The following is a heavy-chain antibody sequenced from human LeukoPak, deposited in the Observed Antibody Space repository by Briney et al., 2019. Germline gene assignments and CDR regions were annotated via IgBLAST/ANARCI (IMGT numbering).Heavy chain of an antibody. Sequence: GGSLRLSCAASGFTFSSYEMNWVRQAPGKGLEWVSYISSSGSTIYYADSVKGRFTISRDNAKNSLYLQMNSLRAEDTAVYYCARVAVGWDDAFDIWGQGTMVTVSS. D-gene: IGHD6-19*01. CDR1: GFTFSSYE. CDR2: ISSSGSTI. J-gene: IGHJ3*02. CDR3: ARVAVGWDDAFDI. V-gene: IGHV3-48*03.